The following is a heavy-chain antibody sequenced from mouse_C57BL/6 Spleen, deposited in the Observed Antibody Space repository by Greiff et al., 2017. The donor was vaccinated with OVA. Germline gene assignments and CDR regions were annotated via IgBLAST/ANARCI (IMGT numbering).Heavy chain of an antibody. CDR1: GFTFSSYT. Sequence: EVQLVESGGGLVKPGGSLKLSCAASGFTFSSYTMSWVRQTPEKRLEWVATISGGGGNTYYPDSVKGRFTISRDNAKNTLYLQMSSLRSEDTALYYCARRGSNYWYFDVWGTGTTVTVSS. CDR2: ISGGGGNT. D-gene: IGHD1-1*01. J-gene: IGHJ1*03. V-gene: IGHV5-9*01. CDR3: ARRGSNYWYFDV.